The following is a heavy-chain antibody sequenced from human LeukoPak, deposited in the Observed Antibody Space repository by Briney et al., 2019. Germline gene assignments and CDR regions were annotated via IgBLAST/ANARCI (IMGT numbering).Heavy chain of an antibody. J-gene: IGHJ4*02. CDR3: ARGPARAYYFDY. V-gene: IGHV1-69*04. Sequence: SVKVSCKASGGTFSSYAIGWVRQAPGQGLEWMGRIIPILGIANYAQRFQGRVTITADKSTSTAYMELSSLRSEDTAVYYCARGPARAYYFDYWGQGTLVTVSS. CDR1: GGTFSSYA. D-gene: IGHD2-2*01. CDR2: IIPILGIA.